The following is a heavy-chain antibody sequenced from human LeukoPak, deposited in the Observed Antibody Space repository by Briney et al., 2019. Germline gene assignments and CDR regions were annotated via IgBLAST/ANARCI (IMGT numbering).Heavy chain of an antibody. Sequence: ASVKVSCKAFGYIFISYFIHWVRQAPGQGLEWMGIINPSAGSTNYAQKFQGRVTMTRDTSTSTVYMEMSSLRAEDTAIYYCARVAELSRAYYYYGMDVWGQGTTVTVSS. J-gene: IGHJ6*02. D-gene: IGHD6-13*01. CDR3: ARVAELSRAYYYYGMDV. CDR2: INPSAGST. CDR1: GYIFISYF. V-gene: IGHV1-46*01.